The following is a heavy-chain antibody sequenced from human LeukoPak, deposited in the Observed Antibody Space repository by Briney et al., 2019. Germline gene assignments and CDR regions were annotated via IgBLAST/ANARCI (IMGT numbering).Heavy chain of an antibody. J-gene: IGHJ6*02. CDR2: IYPGDSVT. V-gene: IGHV5-51*01. CDR3: ARLDRVAVAGTGRYYYYGMDV. CDR1: GYSFTNYW. Sequence: GESLKISCKGSGYSFTNYWIGWVRQMPGKGLEWMGIIYPGDSVTRYSASFQGQVTISADRSISTAYLRWSSLKASDTAMYYCARLDRVAVAGTGRYYYYGMDVWGQGTTVTVSS. D-gene: IGHD6-19*01.